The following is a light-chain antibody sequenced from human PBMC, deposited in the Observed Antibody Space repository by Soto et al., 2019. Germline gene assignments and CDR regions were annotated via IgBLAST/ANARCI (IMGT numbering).Light chain of an antibody. CDR1: QSISSW. CDR2: KAS. J-gene: IGKJ1*01. Sequence: DVQMTQSASTVSASVGDRVTITCRASQSISSWLAWYQQKPGKAPKLLIYKASSLESGVPSRFSGSGSGTEFTLTISSLQPDDFATYYCQQYNSYWTFGQGTKV. V-gene: IGKV1-5*03. CDR3: QQYNSYWT.